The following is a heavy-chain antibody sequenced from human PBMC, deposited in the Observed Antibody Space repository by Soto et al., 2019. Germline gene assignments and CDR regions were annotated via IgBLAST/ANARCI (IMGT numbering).Heavy chain of an antibody. D-gene: IGHD1-26*01. Sequence: SVKVSCKASGGTFSSYAISWVRQAPGQGLEWMGGIIPIFGTANYAQKFQGRVTITADKSTSTAYMELSSLRSEDTAVYYCAIPRSGSYDFYVYWGQGTLVTVSS. CDR1: GGTFSSYA. V-gene: IGHV1-69*06. CDR3: AIPRSGSYDFYVY. CDR2: IIPIFGTA. J-gene: IGHJ4*02.